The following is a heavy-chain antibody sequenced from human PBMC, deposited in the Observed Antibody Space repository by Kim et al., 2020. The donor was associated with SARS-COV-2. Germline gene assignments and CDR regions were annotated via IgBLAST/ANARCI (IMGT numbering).Heavy chain of an antibody. J-gene: IGHJ4*02. CDR1: GGTFSSYA. Sequence: SVKVSCKASGGTFSSYAISWVRQAPGQGLEWMGGIIPIFGTANYAQKFQGRVTITADESTSTAYMELSSLRSEDTAVYYCASMVTEVGATTASIIYFDYWGQGTLVTVSS. D-gene: IGHD1-26*01. CDR2: IIPIFGTA. V-gene: IGHV1-69*13. CDR3: ASMVTEVGATTASIIYFDY.